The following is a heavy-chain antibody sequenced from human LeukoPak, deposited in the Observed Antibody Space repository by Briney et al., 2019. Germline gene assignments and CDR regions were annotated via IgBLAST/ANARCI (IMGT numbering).Heavy chain of an antibody. CDR3: ARVSSRYGDYCLDY. Sequence: PSETLSLACTVSGGSISGYDWSWVRQPPGKGLEWIGYIYYSGSTYYNPSLKSRVTISVDTSKNQFSLKLSSVTAADTAVYYCARVSSRYGDYCLDYWGQGTLVTVSS. D-gene: IGHD4-17*01. V-gene: IGHV4-59*08. CDR2: IYYSGST. CDR1: GGSISGYD. J-gene: IGHJ4*02.